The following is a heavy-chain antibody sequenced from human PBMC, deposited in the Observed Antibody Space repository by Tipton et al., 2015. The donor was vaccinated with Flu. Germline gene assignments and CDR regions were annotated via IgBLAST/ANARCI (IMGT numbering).Heavy chain of an antibody. CDR2: VKQDGGEK. Sequence: GSLRLSCAASGFNFRSYWMSWVRQTPGKGLEWVANVKQDGGEKHYVDSVKGRFTISRDNARNSLYLQMNSLRAEDTAVYFCARDGPPYSPTSGWFDPWGQGTLVTVSS. CDR3: ARDGPPYSPTSGWFDP. CDR1: GFNFRSYW. J-gene: IGHJ5*02. V-gene: IGHV3-7*01. D-gene: IGHD1-26*01.